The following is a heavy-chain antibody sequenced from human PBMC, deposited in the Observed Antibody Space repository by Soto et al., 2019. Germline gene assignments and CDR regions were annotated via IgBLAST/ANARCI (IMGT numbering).Heavy chain of an antibody. V-gene: IGHV4-59*01. CDR2: VYSGGGT. CDR1: GGSLRGYS. Sequence: SETLSLTCTVSGGSLRGYSWSWIRQSPGKGLEWIGYVYSGGGTNYSPSFMGRVTISVGTTDNQFSLKLNSVTAADTAVYYCAREETPMSPHYFYYGMDVWGQGTTVTVSS. J-gene: IGHJ6*02. CDR3: AREETPMSPHYFYYGMDV. D-gene: IGHD3-9*01.